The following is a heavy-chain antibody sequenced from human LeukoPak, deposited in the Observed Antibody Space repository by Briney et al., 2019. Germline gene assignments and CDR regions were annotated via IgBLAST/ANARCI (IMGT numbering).Heavy chain of an antibody. V-gene: IGHV1-2*02. J-gene: IGHJ3*02. CDR2: IKPNSGGT. Sequence: ASVKVSCKASGYTFTGHSMYWVRQAPGQGLEWMGWIKPNSGGTNYAQKLQGRVTMTTDTSTSTAYMELRSLRSDDTAVYYCARDPIVGATTSAFDIWGQGTMVTVPS. CDR1: GYTFTGHS. CDR3: ARDPIVGATTSAFDI. D-gene: IGHD1-26*01.